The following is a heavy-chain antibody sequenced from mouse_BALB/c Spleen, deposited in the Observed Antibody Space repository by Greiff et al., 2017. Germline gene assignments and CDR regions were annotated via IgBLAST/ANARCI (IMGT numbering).Heavy chain of an antibody. D-gene: IGHD4-1*01. CDR1: GFTFSSYT. V-gene: IGHV5-12-2*01. J-gene: IGHJ3*01. Sequence: VQLKESGGGLVQPGGSLKLSCAASGFTFSSYTMSWVRQTPEKRLEWVAYISNGGGSTYYPDTVKGRFTISRDNAKNTLYLQMISLKSEDTAMYYCARQKLTGTGFAYWGQGTLVTVSA. CDR3: ARQKLTGTGFAY. CDR2: ISNGGGST.